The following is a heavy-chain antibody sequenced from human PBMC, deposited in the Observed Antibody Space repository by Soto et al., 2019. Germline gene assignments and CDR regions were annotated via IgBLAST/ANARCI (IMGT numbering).Heavy chain of an antibody. D-gene: IGHD2-2*01. V-gene: IGHV3-23*01. Sequence: GGSLRLSCAASGFTFSSYAMSWVRQAPGKGLEWVSAISGSGGSTYYAHSVKGRFTISRNNSKNTLYLQMNSLRAEDTAVYYCAKMRREYCSSTSCYGGYFDYWGQGTLVTVSS. CDR2: ISGSGGST. CDR3: AKMRREYCSSTSCYGGYFDY. J-gene: IGHJ4*02. CDR1: GFTFSSYA.